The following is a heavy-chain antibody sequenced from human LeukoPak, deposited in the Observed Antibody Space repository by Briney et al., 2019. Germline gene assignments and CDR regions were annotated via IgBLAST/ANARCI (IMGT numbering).Heavy chain of an antibody. V-gene: IGHV4-39*07. Sequence: SETLSLTCTVSGGSISSSSYYWGWIRQPPGKGLEWIGSIYYSGSTNYNPSLKSRVTISVDKSKNQFSLKLSSVTAADTAVYYCARDHSSGYKTFDYWGQGTLVTVSS. D-gene: IGHD3-22*01. CDR3: ARDHSSGYKTFDY. CDR1: GGSISSSSYY. J-gene: IGHJ4*02. CDR2: IYYSGST.